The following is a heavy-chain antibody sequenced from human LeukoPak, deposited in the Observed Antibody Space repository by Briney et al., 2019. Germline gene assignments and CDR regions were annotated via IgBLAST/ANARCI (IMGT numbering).Heavy chain of an antibody. Sequence: GGSLRLSCAASGFTFSSYWMSWVRQAPGKGLGWVSVIHSGGSTYYADSVKGRFTISRDNSKNTLYLQMNSLRAEDTAVYYCAREDSGSVYFDYWGQGALVTVSS. CDR2: IHSGGST. J-gene: IGHJ4*02. CDR1: GFTFSSYW. D-gene: IGHD1-26*01. CDR3: AREDSGSVYFDY. V-gene: IGHV3-53*01.